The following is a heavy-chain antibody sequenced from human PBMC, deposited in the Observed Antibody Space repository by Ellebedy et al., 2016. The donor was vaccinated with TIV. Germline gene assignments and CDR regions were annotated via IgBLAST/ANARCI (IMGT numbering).Heavy chain of an antibody. V-gene: IGHV3-48*04. CDR3: AREEAGGGAYFDY. D-gene: IGHD3-16*01. J-gene: IGHJ4*02. Sequence: GESLKISCAASGFTFSRHAMNWVRQAPGKGLEWVSYISSTSSTIHYADSVKGRFTISRDNAKNSLHLQMNSLRAEDTAVYYCAREEAGGGAYFDYWGQGTLVTVSS. CDR2: ISSTSSTI. CDR1: GFTFSRHA.